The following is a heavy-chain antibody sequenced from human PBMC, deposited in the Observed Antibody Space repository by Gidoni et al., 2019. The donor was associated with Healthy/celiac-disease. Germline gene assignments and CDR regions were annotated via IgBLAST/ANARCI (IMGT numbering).Heavy chain of an antibody. J-gene: IGHJ4*02. Sequence: QLQLQQWGAGLLKPSETLSITCAVYGGSFSGYYLSWIRQPPGKGLEWIVEINHSGSTNYNPSLKSRVTISVDTSKNQFSLKLSSVTAADTAAYYCARYCGGDCSGFDYWGQGTLVTVSS. D-gene: IGHD2-21*01. V-gene: IGHV4-34*01. CDR3: ARYCGGDCSGFDY. CDR1: GGSFSGYY. CDR2: INHSGST.